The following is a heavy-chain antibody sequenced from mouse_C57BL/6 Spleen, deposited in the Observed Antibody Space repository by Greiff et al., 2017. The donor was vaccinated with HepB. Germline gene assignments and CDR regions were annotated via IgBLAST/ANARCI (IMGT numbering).Heavy chain of an antibody. V-gene: IGHV1-42*01. CDR1: GYSFTGYY. J-gene: IGHJ4*01. CDR2: INPSTGGT. CDR3: ARTNWDGGDY. Sequence: EVQLQQSGPELVKPGASVKISCKASGYSFTGYYMNWVKQSPEKSLEWIGEINPSTGGTTYNQKFKAKATLTVDKSSSTAYMQLKSLTSEDSAVYYCARTNWDGGDYWGQGTSVTVSS. D-gene: IGHD4-1*01.